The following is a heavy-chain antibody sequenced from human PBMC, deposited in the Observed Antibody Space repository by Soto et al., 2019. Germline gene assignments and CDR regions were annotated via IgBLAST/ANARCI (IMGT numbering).Heavy chain of an antibody. Sequence: PGGSLRLCCAASGFTFSDYYMSWIRQAPGKGLEYISYISSSSGSTNYADSVKGRFTISRDNAKNSLYLQMSSLRAEDTAVYYCARDRVGYDRLYYSHCTDVWGQGLSVTVS. CDR2: ISSSSGST. J-gene: IGHJ6*02. CDR3: ARDRVGYDRLYYSHCTDV. D-gene: IGHD5-12*01. CDR1: GFTFSDYY. V-gene: IGHV3-11*06.